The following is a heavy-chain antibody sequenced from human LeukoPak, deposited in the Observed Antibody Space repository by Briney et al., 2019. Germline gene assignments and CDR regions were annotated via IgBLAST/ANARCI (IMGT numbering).Heavy chain of an antibody. J-gene: IGHJ4*02. CDR1: GFTFKSYA. Sequence: PGRSLRLSCSASGFTFKSYAMHWVRQAPGKGLEYVSSINTNGANTYYADSVKGRFTISRDNSRNTVYVQMNSLTPEDTAVYYCVKGLYYSSSQMDSWGQGTLVTVSS. CDR3: VKGLYYSSSQMDS. V-gene: IGHV3-64*05. D-gene: IGHD6-6*01. CDR2: INTNGANT.